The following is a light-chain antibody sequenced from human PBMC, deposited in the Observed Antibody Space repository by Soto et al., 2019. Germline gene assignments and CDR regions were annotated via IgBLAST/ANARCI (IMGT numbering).Light chain of an antibody. CDR3: QQRSIWLT. CDR1: QSVSTY. J-gene: IGKJ4*01. Sequence: EIVLTQSPATLSLSPGEQATLSCRASQSVSTYLAWYQQKPGQAPRLLIYDASTRATDIPARFSGSGSGTDFTLTISNLEPEDFAVYYCQQRSIWLTFGGGTKVEIK. V-gene: IGKV3-11*01. CDR2: DAS.